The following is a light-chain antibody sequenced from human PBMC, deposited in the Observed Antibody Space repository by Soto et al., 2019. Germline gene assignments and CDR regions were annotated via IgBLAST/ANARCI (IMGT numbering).Light chain of an antibody. CDR2: DAS. CDR1: QSVTSY. J-gene: IGKJ1*01. CDR3: QQYGSSPWT. V-gene: IGKV3-20*01. Sequence: IVLTQSPATLSLSPGERATLSCRASQSVTSYLAWYQQRPGQAPRLLINDASRRATGIPDRFSGSGSGADFTLTISRLEPADFAVYYCQQYGSSPWTFGQGTKVDIK.